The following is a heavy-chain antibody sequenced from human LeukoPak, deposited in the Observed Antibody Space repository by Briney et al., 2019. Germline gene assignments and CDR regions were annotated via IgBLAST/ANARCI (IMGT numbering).Heavy chain of an antibody. Sequence: SVKVSCKASGGTFSNYAISWVRQAPGQGLEWMGGIIPIFGTANYAQKFQGRVTITADESTSTAYMELSSLRSEDTAVYYCARGNSVLMVYAPGYWGQGTLVTVSS. D-gene: IGHD2-8*01. CDR3: ARGNSVLMVYAPGY. V-gene: IGHV1-69*13. J-gene: IGHJ4*02. CDR1: GGTFSNYA. CDR2: IIPIFGTA.